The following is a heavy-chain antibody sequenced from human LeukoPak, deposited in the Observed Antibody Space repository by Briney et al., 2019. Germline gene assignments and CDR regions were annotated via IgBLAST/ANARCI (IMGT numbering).Heavy chain of an antibody. J-gene: IGHJ6*03. CDR2: ISSSSSTI. CDR1: GFTFSSYS. CDR3: ARDYGAYSNYFPFYYYYYMDV. V-gene: IGHV3-48*01. D-gene: IGHD4-11*01. Sequence: GGSLRLSCAASGFTFSSYSMNWVRQAPGKGLEWVSYISSSSSTIYYADSVKGRFTISRDNAKNSLYLQMNSLRAEDTAVYYCARDYGAYSNYFPFYYYYYMDVWGKGTTVTVSS.